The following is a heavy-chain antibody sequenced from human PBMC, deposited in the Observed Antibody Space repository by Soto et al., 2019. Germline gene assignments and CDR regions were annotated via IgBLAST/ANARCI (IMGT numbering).Heavy chain of an antibody. CDR2: IISSSSYI. D-gene: IGHD2-2*01. J-gene: IGHJ4*02. CDR3: ARAFRSAAIY. Sequence: PGGSLRRPCSPSRITLSNYSLHWVLQAPGKGLEWVSFIISSSSYIYYADSVKCRFTISRDNAKNSLYLQMNSLRAEDTAVYYCARAFRSAAIYWGQGT. V-gene: IGHV3-21*01. CDR1: RITLSNYS.